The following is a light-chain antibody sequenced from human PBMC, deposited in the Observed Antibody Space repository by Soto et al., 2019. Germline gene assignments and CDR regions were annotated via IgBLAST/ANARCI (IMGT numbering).Light chain of an antibody. CDR1: SSDVGGYDF. Sequence: HSVLTQPPSASGSPGQSVAISCTGTSSDVGGYDFVSWYQQHPGKAPRLVIYEVTKRPSGIADRFSGSKSGNTASLTVSGLQAEDEADYYCSSYAGNRHFYVFGTGTKVTVL. J-gene: IGLJ1*01. CDR3: SSYAGNRHFYV. CDR2: EVT. V-gene: IGLV2-8*01.